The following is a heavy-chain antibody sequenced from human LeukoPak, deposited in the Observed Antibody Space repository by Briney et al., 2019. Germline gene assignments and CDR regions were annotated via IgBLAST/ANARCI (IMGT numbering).Heavy chain of an antibody. CDR3: ARDPLAYWYFDL. CDR2: IIENGNRQ. V-gene: IGHV3-30*04. CDR1: GFTFSNYI. D-gene: IGHD2-21*01. Sequence: GRSLRLSCSASGFTFSNYIMHWVRQAPGKGLDWVAVIIENGNRQYYADSVKGRFTISRDNSKNTLFLQMNSLRAEDTAVYYCARDPLAYWYFDLWGRGTLVTVSS. J-gene: IGHJ2*01.